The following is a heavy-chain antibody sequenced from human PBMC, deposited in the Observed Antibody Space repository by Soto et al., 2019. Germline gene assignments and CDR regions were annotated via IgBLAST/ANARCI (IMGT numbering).Heavy chain of an antibody. J-gene: IGHJ6*03. Sequence: QVQLVESGGGVVQPGRSLRLSCAASGFTFSSYGMHWVRQAPGKGLEWVAVIWYDGSNKYYADSVKGRFTISRDNSKNTTYLQMNSLRAEDTAVYYCARDRTALGSWTIKSPGDYYYYYLDVWGKGTTVTVSS. CDR1: GFTFSSYG. D-gene: IGHD3-10*02. CDR3: ARDRTALGSWTIKSPGDYYYYYLDV. V-gene: IGHV3-33*01. CDR2: IWYDGSNK.